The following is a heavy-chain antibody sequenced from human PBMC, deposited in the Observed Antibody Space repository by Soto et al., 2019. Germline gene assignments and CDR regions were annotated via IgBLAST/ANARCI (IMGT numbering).Heavy chain of an antibody. CDR1: GGTFSSYA. CDR3: ALSGYSSMFLVVDAFDI. V-gene: IGHV1-69*13. D-gene: IGHD6-13*01. Sequence: ASVKVSCKASGGTFSSYAISWVRQAPGQGLEWMGGIIPIFGTANYAQKFQGRVTITADESTSTAYMELSSLRSEDTAVYYCALSGYSSMFLVVDAFDIWGQGTMVTVSS. CDR2: IIPIFGTA. J-gene: IGHJ3*02.